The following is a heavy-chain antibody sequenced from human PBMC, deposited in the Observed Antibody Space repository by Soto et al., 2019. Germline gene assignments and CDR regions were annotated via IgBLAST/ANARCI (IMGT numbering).Heavy chain of an antibody. CDR1: GGSFSSAGYY. D-gene: IGHD4-17*01. CDR3: ATTVTSYYYGMDV. V-gene: IGHV4-31*03. CDR2: IYYSGNT. Sequence: QVQLQESGPGLVKPSQTLSLTCTVSGGSFSSAGYYWNWIRQHPGKGLEWIGYIYYSGNTYYNPSLKSRVIISVDTSKNHFSLKLSSVTAADTAVYYCATTVTSYYYGMDVWGQGTTVTVSS. J-gene: IGHJ6*02.